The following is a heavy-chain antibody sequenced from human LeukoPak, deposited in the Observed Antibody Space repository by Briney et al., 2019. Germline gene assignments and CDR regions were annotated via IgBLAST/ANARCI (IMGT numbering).Heavy chain of an antibody. Sequence: GGSLRLSCAASGFTFSSYAMSWVRQAPGKGLEWVSAICGSGGSTYYADSVKGRFTISRDNSKDTLYLQMNSLRAEDAAVYYCAKERDFWPGLVYYWGQGTLVTVSS. CDR3: AKERDFWPGLVYY. J-gene: IGHJ4*02. V-gene: IGHV3-23*01. CDR2: ICGSGGST. D-gene: IGHD3-3*01. CDR1: GFTFSSYA.